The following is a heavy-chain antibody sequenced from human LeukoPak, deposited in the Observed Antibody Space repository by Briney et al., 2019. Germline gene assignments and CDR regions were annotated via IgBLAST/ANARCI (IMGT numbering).Heavy chain of an antibody. D-gene: IGHD3-22*01. CDR2: ISGSGGST. V-gene: IGHV3-23*01. J-gene: IGHJ4*02. Sequence: GGSLRLSCAASGFTFSCYAMSWVRQAPGKGLEWVSAISGSGGSTYYADSVKGRFTISRDNSKNTLYLQMNSLRAEDTAVYYCAAREGQYYYDSSGYYPFDYWGQGTLVTVSS. CDR1: GFTFSCYA. CDR3: AAREGQYYYDSSGYYPFDY.